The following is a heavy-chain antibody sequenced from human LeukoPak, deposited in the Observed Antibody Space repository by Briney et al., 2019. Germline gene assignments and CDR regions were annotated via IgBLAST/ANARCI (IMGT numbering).Heavy chain of an antibody. CDR2: INPNSGGT. V-gene: IGHV1-2*02. CDR1: GYTFTGYY. D-gene: IGHD3-3*01. CDR3: ARTYYDFWSGYYIRDGSAQPPYY. J-gene: IGHJ4*02. Sequence: AASVKVSCKASGYTFTGYYMHWVRQAPGQGLEWMGWINPNSGGTNYAQKFQGRVTMTRDTSISTAYMELSRLRSDDTAVYYCARTYYDFWSGYYIRDGSAQPPYYWGQGTLVTVSS.